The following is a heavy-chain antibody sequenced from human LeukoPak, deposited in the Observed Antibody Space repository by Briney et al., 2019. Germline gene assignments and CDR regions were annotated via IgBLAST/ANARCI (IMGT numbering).Heavy chain of an antibody. Sequence: SETLSLTCTVSGGSISSYYWSWIRQPPGKGLEWIGEINHSGSTNYNPSLKSRVTISVDTSKNQFSLKLSSVTAADTAVYYCARGRGVRSGYYSAYYFDYWGQGTLVTVSS. CDR1: GGSISSYY. CDR3: ARGRGVRSGYYSAYYFDY. J-gene: IGHJ4*02. V-gene: IGHV4-34*01. D-gene: IGHD3-22*01. CDR2: INHSGST.